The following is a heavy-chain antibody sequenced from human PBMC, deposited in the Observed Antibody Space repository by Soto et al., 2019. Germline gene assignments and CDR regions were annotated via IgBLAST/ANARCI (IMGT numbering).Heavy chain of an antibody. Sequence: QVQLQESGPGLVKPSETLSLTCTVSNDSISPYYWTWVRPPAGKGLVWIGFIYYRGSTTYNPSLRTRVTTSVAMSKNQFSLQPNSVTAADTAIYYCARHFPPVHSGSHYFDLWGQGTLVTVSS. J-gene: IGHJ4*02. CDR1: NDSISPYY. CDR3: ARHFPPVHSGSHYFDL. D-gene: IGHD3-10*01. V-gene: IGHV4-59*08. CDR2: IYYRGST.